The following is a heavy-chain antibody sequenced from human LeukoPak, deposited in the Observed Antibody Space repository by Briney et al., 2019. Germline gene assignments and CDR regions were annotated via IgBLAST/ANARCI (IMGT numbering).Heavy chain of an antibody. CDR1: GFTFSSYG. CDR3: AKDLDSAVDY. V-gene: IGHV3-23*01. J-gene: IGHJ4*02. Sequence: GGSLRLSCAASGFTFSSYGIHWVRQAPGKGLEWVSAISGSGGSTYYADSVKGRFTISRDNSKNTLYLQMNSLRAEDTAVYYCAKDLDSAVDYWGQGTLVTVSS. D-gene: IGHD3-3*01. CDR2: ISGSGGST.